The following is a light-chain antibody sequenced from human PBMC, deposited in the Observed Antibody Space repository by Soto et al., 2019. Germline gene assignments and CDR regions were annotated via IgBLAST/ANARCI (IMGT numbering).Light chain of an antibody. V-gene: IGLV2-14*01. Sequence: QSVLTQPASVSGSPGQSITISCTGTSSDVGGYNSLSWYQQHPGKAPRLIIYEVTERPSGVSNRFSGFKSGSTASLTISGLHAEDEADYYCSSYTTSNTLVFGGGTKVTVL. CDR3: SSYTTSNTLV. J-gene: IGLJ2*01. CDR2: EVT. CDR1: SSDVGGYNS.